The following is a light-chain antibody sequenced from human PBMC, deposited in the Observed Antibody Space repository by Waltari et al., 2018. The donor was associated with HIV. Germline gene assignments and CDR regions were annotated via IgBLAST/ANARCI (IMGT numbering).Light chain of an antibody. CDR2: GAS. CDR1: HNINNY. CDR3: QQYSDWPPYT. V-gene: IGKV3-15*01. Sequence: EVVMTQSPATLSVSPGGRATLPCRASHNINNYLAWYQQKPGQAPRLLISGASTRVFGVPARFTGTGSGTEFTLTISSLQSEDSAVYYCQQYSDWPPYTFGRGTKLEIE. J-gene: IGKJ2*01.